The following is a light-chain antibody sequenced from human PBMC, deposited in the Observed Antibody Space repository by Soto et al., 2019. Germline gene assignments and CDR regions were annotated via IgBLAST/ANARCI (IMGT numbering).Light chain of an antibody. CDR3: QQHYTWPNT. CDR2: EAS. Sequence: EIVLTQSPATLSLSPGERATLSCRASQSVSDYFSWYQQKSGQAPRLLIYEASNRATGIPARFSGSASGTDSTLTISSLEPEDSAVYYCQQHYTWPNTFGQGTKLEIK. CDR1: QSVSDY. J-gene: IGKJ2*01. V-gene: IGKV3-11*01.